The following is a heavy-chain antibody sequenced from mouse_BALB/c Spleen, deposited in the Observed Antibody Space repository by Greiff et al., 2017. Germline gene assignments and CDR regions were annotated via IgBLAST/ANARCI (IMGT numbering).Heavy chain of an antibody. CDR1: GDSITSGY. V-gene: IGHV3-8*02. J-gene: IGHJ1*01. D-gene: IGHD2-14*01. CDR2: ISYSGST. Sequence: ESGPSLVKPSQTLSLTCSVTGDSITSGYWNWIRKFPGNKLEYMGYISYSGSTYYNPSLKSRISITRDTSKNQYYLQLNSVTTEDTATYYCARRGYYRSSYWYFDVWGAGTTVTVSS. CDR3: ARRGYYRSSYWYFDV.